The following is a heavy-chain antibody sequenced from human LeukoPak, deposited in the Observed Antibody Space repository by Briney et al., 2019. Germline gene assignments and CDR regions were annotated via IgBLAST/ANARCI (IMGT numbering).Heavy chain of an antibody. CDR1: NYSISNSLY. J-gene: IGHJ5*02. V-gene: IGHV4-38-2*02. D-gene: IGHD2-2*01. Sequence: SEPLSLTCSGSNYSISNSLYWGWLRQPPGKGLEWIGSIYRSGSTFYNPSLKSRVTISLDTSKKQFSLKLSSVTAADTAVYYCARHPYQLLWLSWFDPWGQGTLVTVSS. CDR3: ARHPYQLLWLSWFDP. CDR2: IYRSGST.